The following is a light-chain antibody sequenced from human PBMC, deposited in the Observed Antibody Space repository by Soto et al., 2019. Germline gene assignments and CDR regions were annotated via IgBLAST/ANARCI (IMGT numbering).Light chain of an antibody. J-gene: IGKJ4*01. CDR3: QQRSNWPLT. V-gene: IGKV1-27*01. CDR1: QSLSTG. Sequence: DIQMTQSPSTLSASVGDRVTITCRASQSLSTGLAWYQQKPGKVPKLLIYAASTLQSGVPSRFSGSGFGTDFTLTIASLEPEDFAVYYCQQRSNWPLTFGGGTKVDIK. CDR2: AAS.